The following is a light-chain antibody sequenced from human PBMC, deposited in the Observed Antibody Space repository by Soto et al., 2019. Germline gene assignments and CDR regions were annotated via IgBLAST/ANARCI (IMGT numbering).Light chain of an antibody. V-gene: IGKV1-5*01. CDR3: QQYNIYSGT. J-gene: IGKJ1*01. CDR1: QSVDNW. CDR2: DAS. Sequence: DIPMAQSPSTLSASVGDTVTITCRASQSVDNWVAWYQQKPGTAPKLLIYDASSLESGVPSRFSGSGSGSEFALTISSLQPGDFANYYCQQYNIYSGTFGQGTKVEVK.